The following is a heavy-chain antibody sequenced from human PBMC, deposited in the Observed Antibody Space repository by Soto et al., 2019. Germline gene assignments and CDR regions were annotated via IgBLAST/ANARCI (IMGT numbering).Heavy chain of an antibody. D-gene: IGHD6-6*01. J-gene: IGHJ4*02. V-gene: IGHV3-30-3*01. Sequence: VQLVESGGGVVQPGRSLRLSCAASGFTFSSYAMHWVRQAPGKGLEWVAVISYDGSNKYYADSVKGRFTISRDNSKNTLYLQMNSLRAEDTAVYYCARDGGQYSSSLKYWGQGTLVTVSS. CDR3: ARDGGQYSSSLKY. CDR1: GFTFSSYA. CDR2: ISYDGSNK.